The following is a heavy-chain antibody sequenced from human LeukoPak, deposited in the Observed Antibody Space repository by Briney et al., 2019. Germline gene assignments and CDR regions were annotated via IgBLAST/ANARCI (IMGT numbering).Heavy chain of an antibody. D-gene: IGHD5-24*01. CDR3: ARDGPLKEMATTAPVDY. CDR2: IKQDGSEK. J-gene: IGHJ4*02. CDR1: GFTFSSYW. V-gene: IGHV3-7*01. Sequence: GGSLRLSCAASGFTFSSYWMSWVRQAPGKGLEWVANIKQDGSEKYYVDSVKGRFTISRDNAKNSLYLQMNSLRAEDTAVYYCARDGPLKEMATTAPVDYWGQGTLVTVSS.